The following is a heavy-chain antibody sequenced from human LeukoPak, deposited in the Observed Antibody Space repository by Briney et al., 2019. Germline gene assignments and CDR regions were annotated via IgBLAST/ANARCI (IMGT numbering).Heavy chain of an antibody. D-gene: IGHD3-22*01. V-gene: IGHV3-23*01. CDR2: ISGSGGST. CDR1: GFTFSSYA. Sequence: GGSLRLSCAAPGFTFSSYAMSWVRQAPGKGLEWVSAISGSGGSTYYADSVKGRFTISRDNSKNTLYLQMNSLRAEDTAVYYCAKCYDSSGYYYAVDYWGQGTLVTVSS. J-gene: IGHJ4*02. CDR3: AKCYDSSGYYYAVDY.